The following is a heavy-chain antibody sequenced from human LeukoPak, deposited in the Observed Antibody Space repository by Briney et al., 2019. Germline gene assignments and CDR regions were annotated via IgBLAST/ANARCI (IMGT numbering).Heavy chain of an antibody. CDR1: GFTFSSYS. CDR3: AREKYSSGWSIDP. CDR2: ISSSSYI. V-gene: IGHV3-21*01. Sequence: GGSLRLSCAASGFTFSSYSMNWVRQAPGKGLEWVSSISSSSYIYYADSVKGRFTISRDNAKNSLYLQMNSLRAEDTAVYYCAREKYSSGWSIDPWGQGTLVTVSS. D-gene: IGHD6-19*01. J-gene: IGHJ5*02.